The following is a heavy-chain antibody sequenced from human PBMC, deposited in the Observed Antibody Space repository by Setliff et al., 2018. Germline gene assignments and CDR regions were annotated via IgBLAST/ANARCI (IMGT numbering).Heavy chain of an antibody. CDR3: ARGFGVVDV. Sequence: GSLRLSCAASGFTFSSYAMHWVRQAPGKGLEWVAVISYDGSNKYYADSVKGRFTISRDNSKNTLYLQMNSLRAEDTAVYYCARGFGVVDVWGQGTTVTVSS. D-gene: IGHD3-3*01. CDR2: ISYDGSNK. V-gene: IGHV3-30-3*01. CDR1: GFTFSSYA. J-gene: IGHJ6*02.